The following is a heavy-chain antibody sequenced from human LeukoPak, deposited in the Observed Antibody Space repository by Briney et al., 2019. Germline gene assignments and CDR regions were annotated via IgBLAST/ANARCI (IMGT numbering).Heavy chain of an antibody. J-gene: IGHJ4*02. D-gene: IGHD3-3*01. Sequence: SETLSLTCTVSGDSITSHYWSWIRKPPGKGLEWIGYISYSGSTNYNPSLKSRVAISIDTSKTQFSLKLSSVTAADTAVYYCAVITPMGGYWGQGALVTVSS. CDR1: GDSITSHY. CDR2: ISYSGST. CDR3: AVITPMGGY. V-gene: IGHV4-59*11.